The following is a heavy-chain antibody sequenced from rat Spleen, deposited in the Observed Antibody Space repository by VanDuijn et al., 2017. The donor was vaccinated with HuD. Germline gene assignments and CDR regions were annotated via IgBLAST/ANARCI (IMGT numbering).Heavy chain of an antibody. CDR2: ISSGGDT. CDR3: AVAGYGY. D-gene: IGHD4-3*01. V-gene: IGHV2S30*01. J-gene: IGHJ2*01. CDR1: GFSLMDYS. Sequence: QVQLKESGPGLVQPSQTLSLTCTVSGFSLMDYSVHWVRQPPGKGLAWIAAISSGGDTFYSSALKSRLGISRDTSKNQVSLKMNSLQTEDTATYYCAVAGYGYWGQGVMVTVSS.